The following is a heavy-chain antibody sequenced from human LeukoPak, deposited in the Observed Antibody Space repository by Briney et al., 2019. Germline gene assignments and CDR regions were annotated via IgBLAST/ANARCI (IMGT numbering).Heavy chain of an antibody. Sequence: KPSETLSLTCAVYGEPFNGYYWNWIRQSPGKGLEWIGEINHSGSTNYNPSLKSRVTISVDTSKNQFSLKLSSVTAADTAVYYCARDLLAAAGTRWGYWGQGTLVTVSS. J-gene: IGHJ4*02. CDR2: INHSGST. V-gene: IGHV4-34*01. D-gene: IGHD6-13*01. CDR3: ARDLLAAAGTRWGY. CDR1: GEPFNGYY.